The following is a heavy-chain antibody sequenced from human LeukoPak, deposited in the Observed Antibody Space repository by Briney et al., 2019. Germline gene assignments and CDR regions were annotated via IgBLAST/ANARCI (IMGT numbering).Heavy chain of an antibody. CDR3: AKGGRLRLGELSTFDF. V-gene: IGHV3-23*01. CDR1: GFTFSSYA. J-gene: IGHJ4*02. CDR2: ISGSGGST. D-gene: IGHD3-16*02. Sequence: PGGSLRLSCAASGFTFSSYAMSWVRQAPGKGLEWVSGISGSGGSTYYADSVKGRFTISRDNSKNTLYLQMNSLRAEDTAVYYCAKGGRLRLGELSTFDFWGQGTLSPSPQ.